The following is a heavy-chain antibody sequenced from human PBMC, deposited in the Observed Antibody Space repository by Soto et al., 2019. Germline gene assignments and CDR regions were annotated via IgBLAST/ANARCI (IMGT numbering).Heavy chain of an antibody. CDR3: AKQWLRFFDY. D-gene: IGHD5-12*01. V-gene: IGHV4-39*01. CDR2: IYYSGST. J-gene: IGHJ4*02. Sequence: QLQLQESGPGLVKPSETLSLTCTVSGGSISSSSYYWGWIRQPPGKWLEWIGSIYYSGSTYYNPSLKSRVTISVDTSKNQFSLKLSSVTAADTAVYYCAKQWLRFFDYWGQGTLVTVSS. CDR1: GGSISSSSYY.